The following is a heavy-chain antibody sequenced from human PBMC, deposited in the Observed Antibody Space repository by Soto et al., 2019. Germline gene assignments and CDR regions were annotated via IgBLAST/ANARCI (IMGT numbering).Heavy chain of an antibody. D-gene: IGHD2-15*01. J-gene: IGHJ3*02. CDR3: AIRRGYCSGGSCYSAFDI. V-gene: IGHV1-69*06. Sequence: QVQLVQSGAEVKKPGSSVKVSCKASGGTFSSYAISWVRQAPGQGLEWMGGIIPIFGTANYAQKFQGRVTITADKSTSTAYMELSSLRSEDTAVYYGAIRRGYCSGGSCYSAFDIWGQGTMVAVSS. CDR1: GGTFSSYA. CDR2: IIPIFGTA.